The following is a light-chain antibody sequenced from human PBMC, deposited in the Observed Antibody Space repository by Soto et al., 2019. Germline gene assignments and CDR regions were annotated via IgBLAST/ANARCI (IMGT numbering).Light chain of an antibody. CDR3: QEYDKLPVT. CDR1: PAINIY. J-gene: IGKJ3*01. CDR2: EAS. V-gene: IGKV1-33*01. Sequence: DIQMTQSPSSLSESVGDRVTITCQASPAINIYLNWYQQKLGKAPNLLIYEASNLQKGVPSRFSGGRSGTHFTFTINSLQPEDSGTYYCQEYDKLPVTFGPVTKLDI.